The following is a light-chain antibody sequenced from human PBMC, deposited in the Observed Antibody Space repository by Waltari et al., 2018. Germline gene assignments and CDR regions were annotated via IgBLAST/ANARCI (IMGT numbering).Light chain of an antibody. CDR2: QDK. CDR1: KLGNQF. CDR3: QAWDSSTPV. Sequence: SYELTQSPSVSVSPGQTASITCSGDKLGNQFTSWYQQKPGQPPVLLICQDKRRPSGIPGRFAGSTSGNTATLTSSGTLPVDEADYYCQAWDSSTPVFGSGTKVTVL. J-gene: IGLJ1*01. V-gene: IGLV3-1*01.